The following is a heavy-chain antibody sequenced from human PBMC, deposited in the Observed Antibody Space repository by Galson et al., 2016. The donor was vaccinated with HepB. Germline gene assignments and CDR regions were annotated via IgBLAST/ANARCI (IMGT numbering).Heavy chain of an antibody. Sequence: SETLSLTCSVSGGSVSSSTYYWGWIRQPPGKGLEWIGSIYHSGTTYYNPSLKSRVALSMDTSKNQFSLSLSSVAATDTAVYYCARFYGGMIPRFLGDYWGQGILVTVSS. D-gene: IGHD3-3*01. J-gene: IGHJ4*02. V-gene: IGHV4-39*01. CDR3: ARFYGGMIPRFLGDY. CDR2: IYHSGTT. CDR1: GGSVSSSTYY.